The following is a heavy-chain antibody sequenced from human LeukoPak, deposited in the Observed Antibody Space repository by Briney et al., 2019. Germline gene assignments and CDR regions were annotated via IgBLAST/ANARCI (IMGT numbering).Heavy chain of an antibody. D-gene: IGHD3-22*01. V-gene: IGHV3-30-3*01. Sequence: GGSLRLSCAASGFTFSSYAMHWVRQAPGKGLEWVAVISYDGSDKYYADSVKGRFTISRDNSKNTLYLQMNSLRAEDTAVYYCAREPEFDDSSGYYWGYFDYWGQGTLVTVSS. CDR2: ISYDGSDK. J-gene: IGHJ4*02. CDR1: GFTFSSYA. CDR3: AREPEFDDSSGYYWGYFDY.